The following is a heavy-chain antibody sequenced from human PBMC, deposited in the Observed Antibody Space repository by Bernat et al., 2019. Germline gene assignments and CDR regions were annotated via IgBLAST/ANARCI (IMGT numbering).Heavy chain of an antibody. Sequence: EVQLVESGGGLVQPGGSLRLSCAASGFTFSSYGMSWVRQAPGKGLEWVANIKQDGSEKYYVDSVKGRFTISRDNAKNSLYLQMNSLRAEETAVYYCARGRITMVRGVSAFDIWGQGTMVTVSS. CDR3: ARGRITMVRGVSAFDI. D-gene: IGHD3-10*01. V-gene: IGHV3-7*04. CDR2: IKQDGSEK. J-gene: IGHJ3*02. CDR1: GFTFSSYG.